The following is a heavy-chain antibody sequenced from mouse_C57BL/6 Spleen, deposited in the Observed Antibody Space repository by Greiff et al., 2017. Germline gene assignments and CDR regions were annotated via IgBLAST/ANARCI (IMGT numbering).Heavy chain of an antibody. V-gene: IGHV1-42*01. CDR1: GYSFTGYY. Sequence: VQLQQSGPELVKPGASVKISCKASGYSFTGYYMNWVKQSPEKSLEWIGEINPSTGGTTYNQKFKAKATLTVDKSSSTAYMQLKSLTSEDSAVYYCARPGFGYWGQGTTLTVSS. J-gene: IGHJ2*01. CDR3: ARPGFGY. CDR2: INPSTGGT.